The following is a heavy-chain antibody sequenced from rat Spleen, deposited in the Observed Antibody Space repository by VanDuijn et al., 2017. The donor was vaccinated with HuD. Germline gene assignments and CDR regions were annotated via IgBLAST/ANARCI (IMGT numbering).Heavy chain of an antibody. CDR3: TKAAVYYFDY. J-gene: IGHJ2*01. V-gene: IGHV5-27*01. Sequence: EVQLVESGGDLVQPGRSLKLSCAASGFTFSNYYMAWVRLAPTKGLEWVAFISTGGRSTYYRDSVKGRFTISRDNAKSTLYLQMDSLRSEDTATYYCTKAAVYYFDYWGQGVMVTVSS. CDR1: GFTFSNYY. CDR2: ISTGGRST. D-gene: IGHD1-2*01.